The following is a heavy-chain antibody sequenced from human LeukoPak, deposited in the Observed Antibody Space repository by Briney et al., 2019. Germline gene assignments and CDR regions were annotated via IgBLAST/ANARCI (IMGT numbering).Heavy chain of an antibody. D-gene: IGHD2-2*01. CDR2: ISGSGGST. CDR1: GFTLSSYA. J-gene: IGHJ4*02. V-gene: IGHV3-23*01. Sequence: GGSLRLSCPASGFTLSSYAMSWVRQAPGKGLEWVSAISGSGGSTYYADSVKGRFTIYRDNSKNTLYLQMNSLRAEDTAVYYCAKEGGQYQAPVWGQGTVVTVSS. CDR3: AKEGGQYQAPV.